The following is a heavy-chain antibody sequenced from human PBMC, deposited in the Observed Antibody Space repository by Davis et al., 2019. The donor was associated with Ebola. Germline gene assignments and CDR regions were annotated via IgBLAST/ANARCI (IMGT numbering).Heavy chain of an antibody. D-gene: IGHD5-18*01. Sequence: GESLKISCAASGFTFDDYAIYWVRQAQGKGLEWVSVTSWDGGSTYYADSVKGRFTISRDNNKKFMYLQMNSLRDEDTALYYCAKDGGDTPRFYYYYMDVWGKGTTVTVSS. CDR3: AKDGGDTPRFYYYYMDV. J-gene: IGHJ6*03. CDR1: GFTFDDYA. V-gene: IGHV3-43D*03. CDR2: TSWDGGST.